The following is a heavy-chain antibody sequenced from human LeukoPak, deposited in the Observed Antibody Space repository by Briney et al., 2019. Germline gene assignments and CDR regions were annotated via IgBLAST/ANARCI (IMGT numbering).Heavy chain of an antibody. D-gene: IGHD2-21*02. V-gene: IGHV3-23*01. CDR2: ISGSGGST. CDR3: AKVPGGGDSFYYYYGMDV. J-gene: IGHJ6*02. Sequence: GGSLRLSCAASGFTFSSYAMSWVRQAPGKGLEWVSAISGSGGSTHYADSVKGRFTISRDNSKNTLYLQMNSLRAEDTAVYYCAKVPGGGDSFYYYYGMDVWGQGTTVTVSS. CDR1: GFTFSSYA.